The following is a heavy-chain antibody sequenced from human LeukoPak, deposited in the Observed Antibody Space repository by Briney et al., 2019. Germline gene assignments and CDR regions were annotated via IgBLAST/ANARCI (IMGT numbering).Heavy chain of an antibody. Sequence: GGTLRLSCSASGFTFTTYGMNWVRQAPGKGLEWVSGIGGSGTRTYYADSVKGRFTISRDNSKNTLYLQMNSLRAEDTAVYYCAKDARVAVAETFDYWGQGTLVTVSS. CDR1: GFTFTTYG. D-gene: IGHD6-19*01. CDR2: IGGSGTRT. CDR3: AKDARVAVAETFDY. J-gene: IGHJ4*02. V-gene: IGHV3-23*01.